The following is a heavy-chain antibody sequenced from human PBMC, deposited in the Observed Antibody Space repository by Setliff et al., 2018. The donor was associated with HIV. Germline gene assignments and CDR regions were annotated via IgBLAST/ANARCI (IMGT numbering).Heavy chain of an antibody. J-gene: IGHJ6*02. V-gene: IGHV4-39*07. CDR2: IYHSGST. Sequence: SETLSLTCSVSGGSITTTDYYWTWIRQSPGKGLEWIGSIYHSGSTYYNPSLKSRVTISVDTSKNQFSLKLSSVTAADTAVYYCARGLSVYSYANVYYYHGMDVWGQGTTVTVSS. D-gene: IGHD5-18*01. CDR1: GGSITTTDYY. CDR3: ARGLSVYSYANVYYYHGMDV.